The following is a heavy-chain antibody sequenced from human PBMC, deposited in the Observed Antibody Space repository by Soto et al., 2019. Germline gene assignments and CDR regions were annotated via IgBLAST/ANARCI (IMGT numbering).Heavy chain of an antibody. J-gene: IGHJ6*02. CDR1: GGSISSGGYY. V-gene: IGHV4-31*03. CDR3: ARDGRYYGSGSYYSHGYGMDV. D-gene: IGHD3-10*01. CDR2: IYYSGST. Sequence: PSETLSLTCTVSGGSISSGGYYWSWIRQHPGKGLEWIGYIYYSGSTYYNPSLKSRVTISVDTSKNQFSLKLSSVTAADTAVYYCARDGRYYGSGSYYSHGYGMDVWGQGTTVTVSS.